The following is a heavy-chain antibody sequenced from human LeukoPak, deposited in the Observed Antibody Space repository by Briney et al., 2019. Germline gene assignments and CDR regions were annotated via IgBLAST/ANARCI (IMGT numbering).Heavy chain of an antibody. Sequence: ASETLSLTCTVSGGSLSSYYWSWIRQSPEKGLEWIGHIYYSGDTNYNPSLKSRVTISVDTSKNQFSLRLTSVTAADTAIYYCARDTGHYAPGTPGFTRFDPWGQGTLVTVSS. CDR2: IYYSGDT. CDR3: ARDTGHYAPGTPGFTRFDP. V-gene: IGHV4-59*12. CDR1: GGSLSSYY. D-gene: IGHD3-10*01. J-gene: IGHJ5*02.